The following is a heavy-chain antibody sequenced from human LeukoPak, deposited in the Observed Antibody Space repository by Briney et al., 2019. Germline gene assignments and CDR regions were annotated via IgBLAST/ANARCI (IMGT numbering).Heavy chain of an antibody. Sequence: PSETLPLTCTVSGGPISSYYGSWIRQPPGKGLEGIGYIYYSGSTNYNPSLKSRVTISVDASKNQFSLKLSSVTAADTAVYYCARALPIPLVGAFDIWGQGTMVTVSS. CDR1: GGPISSYY. CDR2: IYYSGST. D-gene: IGHD2-15*01. V-gene: IGHV4-59*08. CDR3: ARALPIPLVGAFDI. J-gene: IGHJ3*02.